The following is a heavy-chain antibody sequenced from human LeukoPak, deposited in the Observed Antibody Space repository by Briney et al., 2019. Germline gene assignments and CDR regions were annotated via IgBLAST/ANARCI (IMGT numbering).Heavy chain of an antibody. CDR1: GGSINRYD. CDR3: ATGRGDYVNH. D-gene: IGHD3-16*01. V-gene: IGHV4-59*01. J-gene: IGHJ5*02. Sequence: SETLSLTCTVSGGSINRYDWTWIRQPPGKRLEWIGYIYCCGSTDYNTSLKSRVTMSVDTSKNQFSLELSSVTAADTAVYYCATGRGDYVNHWGQGTLVTVSS. CDR2: IYCCGST.